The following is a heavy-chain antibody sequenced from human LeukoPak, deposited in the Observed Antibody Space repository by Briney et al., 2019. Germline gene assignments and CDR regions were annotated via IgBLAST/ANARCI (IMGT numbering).Heavy chain of an antibody. CDR2: IYHSGST. D-gene: IGHD3-10*01. CDR1: GGSISSGGYS. CDR3: ARVDHYYYGSGSYDWFDP. V-gene: IGHV4-30-2*01. Sequence: SETLSLTCAVSGGSISSGGYSWSWIRQPPGKGLEWIGYIYHSGSTYYNPSLKSRVTISVDRSKNQFSLKLSSVTAADTAVYYCARVDHYYYGSGSYDWFDPWGQGTLVTVSS. J-gene: IGHJ5*02.